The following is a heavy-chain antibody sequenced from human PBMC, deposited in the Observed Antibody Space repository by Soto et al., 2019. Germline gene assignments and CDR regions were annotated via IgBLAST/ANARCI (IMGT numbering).Heavy chain of an antibody. Sequence: ASVKVSCKASGYTFTSYGISWVRQAPGQGLECMGWISAYNGNTNYAQKLQGRVTMTTDTSTSTAYMELRSLRSDDTAVYYCARGICSGGSCYPRGGDYFDYWGQGTLVTVSS. CDR1: GYTFTSYG. CDR3: ARGICSGGSCYPRGGDYFDY. J-gene: IGHJ4*02. CDR2: ISAYNGNT. D-gene: IGHD2-15*01. V-gene: IGHV1-18*04.